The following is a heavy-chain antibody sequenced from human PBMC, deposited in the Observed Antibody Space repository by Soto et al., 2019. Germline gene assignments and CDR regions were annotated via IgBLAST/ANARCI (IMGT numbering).Heavy chain of an antibody. CDR1: GYSFTTYL. J-gene: IGHJ4*02. D-gene: IGHD2-21*02. Sequence: GESLKISFKGSGYSFTTYLIAWVRQMPGKGLEWMGNIYPGDSDTRYSPYFQGQVTISADKSTSTAYLQWGRLRDSDTAIYYCARQATQGLFDYLGQGALVTVSS. V-gene: IGHV5-51*01. CDR2: IYPGDSDT. CDR3: ARQATQGLFDY.